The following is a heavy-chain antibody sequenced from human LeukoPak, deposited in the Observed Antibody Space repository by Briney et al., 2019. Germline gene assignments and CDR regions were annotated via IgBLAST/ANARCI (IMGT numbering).Heavy chain of an antibody. J-gene: IGHJ4*02. Sequence: ASVKVSCKASGYTFISYYMHWVRQAPGQGLEWMGINNPSSGSTCYAQKFQARVTMTRDTSTSTVYIELSSLRSEDTAVYYCARGVSATHFDYWGQGTLVTVSS. CDR2: NNPSSGST. CDR3: ARGVSATHFDY. V-gene: IGHV1-46*01. D-gene: IGHD2-15*01. CDR1: GYTFISYY.